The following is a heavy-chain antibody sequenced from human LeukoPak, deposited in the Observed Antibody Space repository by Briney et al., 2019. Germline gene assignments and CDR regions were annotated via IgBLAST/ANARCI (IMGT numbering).Heavy chain of an antibody. CDR2: INTNTGNP. CDR1: GYTFTSYA. J-gene: IGHJ4*02. D-gene: IGHD3-22*01. V-gene: IGHV7-4-1*02. CDR3: ARQNFYYDSSGYYYGFTFDY. Sequence: ASVKVSCKASGYTFTSYAMNWVRQAPGQGLEWMGWINTNTGNPTYAQGSTGRFVFSLDTSVSTAYLQISSLKAEDTSVYYCARQNFYYDSSGYYYGFTFDYWGQGTLVTVSS.